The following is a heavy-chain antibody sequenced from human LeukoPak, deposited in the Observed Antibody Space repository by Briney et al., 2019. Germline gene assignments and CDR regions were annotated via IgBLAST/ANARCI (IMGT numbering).Heavy chain of an antibody. J-gene: IGHJ4*02. CDR2: IYWDDDK. CDR1: EFSLSTSGVG. Sequence: SDPTLVKPTQTLTLTCTFSEFSLSTSGVGVGWIRQPPGKALEWLALIYWDDDKRYSPSLKTRLTITKDTSKNQVVLTMTNMDPMDTATYYCAHDANGSGFYPIFDYWGQGALVTVSS. V-gene: IGHV2-5*02. D-gene: IGHD3-22*01. CDR3: AHDANGSGFYPIFDY.